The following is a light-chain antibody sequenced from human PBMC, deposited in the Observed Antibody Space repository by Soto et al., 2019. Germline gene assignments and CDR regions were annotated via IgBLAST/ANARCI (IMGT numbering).Light chain of an antibody. Sequence: QSVLTQRASVSGSPGQSITISCTGTSSDVGSYNLVSWYQQHPGKAPKLMIYEDNKRPSGVSNRFSGSKSGNTASLTISGLQAEDEAHYYCCSYAPISTVVFGGGTKVTVL. CDR3: CSYAPISTVV. J-gene: IGLJ3*02. V-gene: IGLV2-23*01. CDR1: SSDVGSYNL. CDR2: EDN.